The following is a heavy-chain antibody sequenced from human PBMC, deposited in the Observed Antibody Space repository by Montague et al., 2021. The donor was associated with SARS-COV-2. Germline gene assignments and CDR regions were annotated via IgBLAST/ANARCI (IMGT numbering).Heavy chain of an antibody. J-gene: IGHJ5*02. CDR2: LGWKSGSI. D-gene: IGHD5-12*01. CDR1: GFTFDEYV. CDR3: AKGQKIQWLVFNSAPDWFDP. V-gene: IGHV3-9*01. Sequence: LSLSCAASGFTFDEYVMHWVRQAPRKGLEWVSVLGWKSGSIGYAASVKGRFTISRDNTKNSLYLQMNSLRAEDTALYHCAKGQKIQWLVFNSAPDWFDPWGQGTLVTVSS.